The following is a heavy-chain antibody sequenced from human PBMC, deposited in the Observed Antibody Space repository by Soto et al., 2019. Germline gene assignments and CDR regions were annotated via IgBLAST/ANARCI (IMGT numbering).Heavy chain of an antibody. V-gene: IGHV3-21*01. CDR2: ISSTTSYI. J-gene: IGHJ6*02. CDR1: GFTFSSYS. CDR3: ARASDYCDSTSCHRVYYYGMDV. D-gene: IGHD2-2*01. Sequence: GGSLRLSCEASGFTFSSYSMNWVRQAPGKGLEWVSSISSTTSYIYYADSVKGRFTISRDNAKNSLYLQMNSLRAEDTAVYYLARASDYCDSTSCHRVYYYGMDVWGQGTTVTVSS.